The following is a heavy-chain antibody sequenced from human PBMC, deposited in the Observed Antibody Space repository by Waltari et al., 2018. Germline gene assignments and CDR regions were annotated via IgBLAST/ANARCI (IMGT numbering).Heavy chain of an antibody. D-gene: IGHD2-21*02. CDR2: ISGSGGST. J-gene: IGHJ1*01. CDR1: GFPFSAFA. V-gene: IGHV3-23*01. CDR3: SKFSDCGADCYQYLPQ. Sequence: FQLLESGGGLVQPGGSLGPSCAASGFPFSAFALNLVRQAPGKGLEWVSVISGSGGSTFYADSVKGRFTISRDNSKSTLYLQMNSLRAEDTAVYYCSKFSDCGADCYQYLPQWGQGTLATVTS.